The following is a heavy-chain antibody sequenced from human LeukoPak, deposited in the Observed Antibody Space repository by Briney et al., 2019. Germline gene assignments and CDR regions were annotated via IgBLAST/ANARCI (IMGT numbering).Heavy chain of an antibody. J-gene: IGHJ4*02. CDR3: ARAEGRAWLATDY. CDR2: IYSGGST. D-gene: IGHD6-19*01. Sequence: GGSLRLSCAASGFTVSSNYMSWVRQAPGKGLEWVSVIYSGGSTYYADSVKGRFTISRDNSKNTLYLQMNSLRAEDTAVYYCARAEGRAWLATDYWGQGTLVTVSS. V-gene: IGHV3-53*01. CDR1: GFTVSSNY.